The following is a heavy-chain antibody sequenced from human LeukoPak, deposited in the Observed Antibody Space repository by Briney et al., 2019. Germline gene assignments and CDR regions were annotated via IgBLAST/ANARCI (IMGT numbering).Heavy chain of an antibody. CDR2: INPNSGGT. CDR1: GYTFTSYG. D-gene: IGHD4-17*01. V-gene: IGHV1-2*02. J-gene: IGHJ5*02. CDR3: ARVRVNWFDP. Sequence: VASVKVSCKASGYTFTSYGISWVRQAPGQGLEWMGWINPNSGGTNYAQKFQGRVTMTRDTSISTAYMELSRLRSDDTAVYYCARVRVNWFDPWGQGTLVTVSS.